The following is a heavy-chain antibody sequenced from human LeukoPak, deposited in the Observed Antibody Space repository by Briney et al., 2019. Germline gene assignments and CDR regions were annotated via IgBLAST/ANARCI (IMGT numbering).Heavy chain of an antibody. CDR3: ARCRAAAGSEDAFDI. V-gene: IGHV1-18*01. CDR1: GGTFSSYG. J-gene: IGHJ3*02. D-gene: IGHD6-13*01. CDR2: ISAYNGNT. Sequence: ASVKVSCKASGGTFSSYGISWVRQAPGQGLEWMGWISAYNGNTNYAQKLQGRVTMTTDTPTSTAYMELRSLRSDDTAVYYCARCRAAAGSEDAFDIWGQGTMVTVSS.